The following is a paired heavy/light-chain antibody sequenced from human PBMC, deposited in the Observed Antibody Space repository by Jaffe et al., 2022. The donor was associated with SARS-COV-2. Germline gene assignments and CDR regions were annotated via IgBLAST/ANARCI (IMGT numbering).Light chain of an antibody. CDR3: QQRRNWPLT. Sequence: EIVLTQSPATLSLSPGERATLSCRASQSISSYLAWYQQKPGQAPRLLIYDASNRATGIPARFSGSGSGTDFTLTISSLEPEDFAVYNCQQRRNWPLTFGGGTKVEIK. CDR1: QSISSY. J-gene: IGKJ4*01. CDR2: DAS. V-gene: IGKV3-11*01.
Heavy chain of an antibody. V-gene: IGHV1-3*04. CDR3: ARAITLNWFDP. Sequence: QVQLVQSGAEVKKPGASVKVSCKASGYTFTSYDMHWVRQAPGQRLEWMGWINTGNGNTRYSQNFQGRVTITRDTSASTLYMDLSSLGSEDTAVYYCARAITLNWFDPWGQGTLVTVSS. J-gene: IGHJ5*02. CDR1: GYTFTSYD. D-gene: IGHD1-20*01. CDR2: INTGNGNT.